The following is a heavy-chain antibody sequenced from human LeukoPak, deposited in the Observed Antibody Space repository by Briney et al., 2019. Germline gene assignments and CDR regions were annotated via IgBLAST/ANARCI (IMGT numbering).Heavy chain of an antibody. J-gene: IGHJ5*02. CDR1: GGSISSGGHP. CDR2: IYDSGST. V-gene: IGHV4-30-2*06. D-gene: IGHD2/OR15-2a*01. CDR3: ARESNINNWFDP. Sequence: SETLSLTCTVSGGSISSGGHPWSWIRQSPGKGLEWIGYIYDSGSTFYNPSLKSRVTMSIDRSNNQFSLKLSSVTAADTAVYYCARESNINNWFDPWGQGTLVTVSS.